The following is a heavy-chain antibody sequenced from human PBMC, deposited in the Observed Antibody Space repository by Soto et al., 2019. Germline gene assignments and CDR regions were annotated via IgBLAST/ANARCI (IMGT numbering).Heavy chain of an antibody. Sequence: QGQLQESGPGLVKPSETLSLTCTVSGASVSSGSYYWSWIRQPPGKGLEWIGHIYYSGSTSYNPSLKSRVTMSVDTSKNQFSLKLTSVTAADTAVYFCARRIDYYYYFPDWGQGTLVTVSS. D-gene: IGHD3-22*01. J-gene: IGHJ4*02. CDR3: ARRIDYYYYFPD. CDR2: IYYSGST. V-gene: IGHV4-61*01. CDR1: GASVSSGSYY.